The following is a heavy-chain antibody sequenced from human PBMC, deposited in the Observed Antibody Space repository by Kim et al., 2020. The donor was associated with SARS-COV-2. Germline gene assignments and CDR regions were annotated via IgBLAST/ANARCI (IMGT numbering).Heavy chain of an antibody. CDR3: ARDMVAGTPAPFDY. V-gene: IGHV1-3*01. Sequence: ASVKVSCESSGYTFIKYAIHWMRQAPGQRLEWMGWISAGSGNTRYSQKFQGRVTITRDTSASTAYSDLGSLRSEDTALYYCARDMVAGTPAPFDYWGQGTLVTVSS. D-gene: IGHD6-19*01. CDR1: GYTFIKYA. CDR2: ISAGSGNT. J-gene: IGHJ4*02.